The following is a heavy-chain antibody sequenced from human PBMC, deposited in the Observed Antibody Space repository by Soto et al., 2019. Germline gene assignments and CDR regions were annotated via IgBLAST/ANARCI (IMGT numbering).Heavy chain of an antibody. D-gene: IGHD3-10*01. CDR2: ISAYNGNT. CDR3: ARDPYGSGSYSAPPFDY. CDR1: GYTFTSYG. V-gene: IGHV1-18*01. Sequence: ASVKVSCKASGYTFTSYGISWVRQAPGQGLEWMGWISAYNGNTNYAQKLQGRVTMTTDTSTSTAYMELRSLRSDDTAVYYCARDPYGSGSYSAPPFDYWGQGTLVTSPQ. J-gene: IGHJ4*02.